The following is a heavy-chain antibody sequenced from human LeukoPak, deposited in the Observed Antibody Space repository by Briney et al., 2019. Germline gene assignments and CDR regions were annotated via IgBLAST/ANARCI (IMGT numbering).Heavy chain of an antibody. Sequence: GGSLRLSCAASGFTFSSYGMHWVRQAPGKGLEWVAVIWYDGSNKYYADSMKGRFTISRDNSKNTLYLQMNSLRAEDTAVYYCARDLGIVPAARAFDYWGQGTLVTVSS. CDR1: GFTFSSYG. J-gene: IGHJ4*02. V-gene: IGHV3-33*01. CDR2: IWYDGSNK. CDR3: ARDLGIVPAARAFDY. D-gene: IGHD2-2*01.